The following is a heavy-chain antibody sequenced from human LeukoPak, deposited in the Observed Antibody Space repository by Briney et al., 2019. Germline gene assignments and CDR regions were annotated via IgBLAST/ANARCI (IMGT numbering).Heavy chain of an antibody. CDR1: GFTFSSYA. CDR3: ASYFVAIVGDLSGFDP. J-gene: IGHJ5*02. CDR2: ISGSGDST. V-gene: IGHV3-23*01. D-gene: IGHD1-26*01. Sequence: GGSLRLSCAASGFTFSSYAMSWVRQAPGKGLEWVSVISGSGDSTYYADSVKGRFTISRDNSKNTLYQQMNSLRAEDTAMYYCASYFVAIVGDLSGFDPWGQGTLVTVSS.